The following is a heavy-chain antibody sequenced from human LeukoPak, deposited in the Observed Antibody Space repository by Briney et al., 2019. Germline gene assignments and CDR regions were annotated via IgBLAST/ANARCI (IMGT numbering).Heavy chain of an antibody. CDR2: IYRSGST. CDR3: TRNGAYSLDH. CDR1: GGSISSGNW. V-gene: IGHV4-4*02. J-gene: IGHJ4*02. D-gene: IGHD4-17*01. Sequence: KPSETLSLTCAVSGGSISSGNWWSWVRQPPGKGLEWIGEIYRSGSTSYSATLKSRVAMSVDTSRNQFSLKLTSVTAADTAVYYCTRNGAYSLDHWGQGTLVTVSS.